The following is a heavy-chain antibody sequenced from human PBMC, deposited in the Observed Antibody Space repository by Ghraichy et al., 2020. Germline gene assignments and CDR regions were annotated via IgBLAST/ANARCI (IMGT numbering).Heavy chain of an antibody. CDR2: ISAGGST. CDR3: AKASGSGTYYDPLSHFSGMDV. V-gene: IGHV3-23*01. CDR1: GFTFSGFA. D-gene: IGHD3-10*01. Sequence: GALRLSCAASGFTFSGFAMSWVRQAPGKGLEWVSSISAGGSTYYADSVKGRFTISRDISKNTLYLYMNSLRAEDTAVYYCAKASGSGTYYDPLSHFSGMDVWGQGSTVTVSS. J-gene: IGHJ6*02.